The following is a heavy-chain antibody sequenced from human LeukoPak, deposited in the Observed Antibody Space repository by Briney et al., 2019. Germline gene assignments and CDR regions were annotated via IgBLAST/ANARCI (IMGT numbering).Heavy chain of an antibody. CDR2: ISSSSSYI. CDR1: GFTFSSYS. J-gene: IGHJ4*02. D-gene: IGHD3-22*01. V-gene: IGHV3-21*01. CDR3: ASGGNSGYDSSDY. Sequence: GGSLRLSCAASGFTFSSYSMNWVRQAPGKGLEWVSSISSSSSYIYYADSVKGRFAISRDNAKNSLYLRMNSLRAEDTAVYYCASGGNSGYDSSDYWGQGTLVTVSS.